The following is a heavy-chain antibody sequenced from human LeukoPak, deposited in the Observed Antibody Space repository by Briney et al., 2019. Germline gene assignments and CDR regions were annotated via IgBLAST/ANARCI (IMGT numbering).Heavy chain of an antibody. CDR2: INPSGGST. Sequence: ASVKVSCTASGYTFTSYYMHWVRQAPGQGLEWMGIINPSGGSTSYAQKFQGRVTMTRDTSTSTVYMELSSLRSEDTAVYYCARSTGDHDYFDYWGQGTLVTVSS. V-gene: IGHV1-46*01. CDR3: ARSTGDHDYFDY. J-gene: IGHJ4*02. CDR1: GYTFTSYY. D-gene: IGHD7-27*01.